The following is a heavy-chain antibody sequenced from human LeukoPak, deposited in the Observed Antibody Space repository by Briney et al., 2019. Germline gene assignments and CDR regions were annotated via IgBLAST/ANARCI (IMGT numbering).Heavy chain of an antibody. J-gene: IGHJ4*02. Sequence: ASVKVSCKASGYTFTSYGISWVRQAPGQGLEWMGWISGYNGNTKYVQKLQGRVTMATDTSTSTAYMELRSLRSDDTAVYYCARDRAYYYDSSGYYPLWGQGTLVTVSS. CDR1: GYTFTSYG. D-gene: IGHD3-22*01. CDR2: ISGYNGNT. CDR3: ARDRAYYYDSSGYYPL. V-gene: IGHV1-18*01.